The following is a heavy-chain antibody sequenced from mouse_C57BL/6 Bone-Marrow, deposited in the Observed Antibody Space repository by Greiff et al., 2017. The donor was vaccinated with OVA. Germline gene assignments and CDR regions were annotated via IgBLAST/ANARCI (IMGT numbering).Heavy chain of an antibody. CDR2: IDPANDNT. D-gene: IGHD1-1*01. V-gene: IGHV14-3*01. Sequence: VQLQQPVAELVRPGASVKLSCTASGFNIKNTYMHWVKQRPEQGLEWIGRIDPANDNTKYAPKFQGKATMTADTSSNTAYLQLSSLSSEDTAVYCCARGNFGSSFYAMDYWGQGTSVTVSS. J-gene: IGHJ4*01. CDR1: GFNIKNTY. CDR3: ARGNFGSSFYAMDY.